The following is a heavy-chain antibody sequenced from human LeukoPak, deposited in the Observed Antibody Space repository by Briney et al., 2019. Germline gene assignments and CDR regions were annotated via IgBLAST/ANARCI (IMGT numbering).Heavy chain of an antibody. D-gene: IGHD2-15*01. J-gene: IGHJ4*02. CDR1: GYTFTSSG. CDR2: ISAYNGNT. CDR3: ARAWYCTSGSCYSDY. V-gene: IGHV1-18*01. Sequence: ASVKVSCKASGYTFTSSGVNWVRQAPGQGLEWMGWISAYNGNTNYAQNLQGRVTMTTDTSTSTAYMELRSLRSDDTAVYYCARAWYCTSGSCYSDYWGQGTLVTVSS.